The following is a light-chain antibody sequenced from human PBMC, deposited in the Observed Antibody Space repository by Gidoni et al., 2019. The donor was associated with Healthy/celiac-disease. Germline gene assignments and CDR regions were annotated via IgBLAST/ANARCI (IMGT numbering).Light chain of an antibody. CDR1: QSFSSY. V-gene: IGKV3-11*01. CDR3: QQRSNWPPLIT. J-gene: IGKJ5*01. Sequence: EIVLTQSPAPLSLSPGERDTLSCRASQSFSSYLAWYQQKPGQAPRLIIYDASNRATGIPARFSGSGSWTDFTLTISSLEPEDLAVYYCQQRSNWPPLITFGQGTRLEIK. CDR2: DAS.